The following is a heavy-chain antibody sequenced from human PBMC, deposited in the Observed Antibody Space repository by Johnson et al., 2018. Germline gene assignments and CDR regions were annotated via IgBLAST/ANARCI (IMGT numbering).Heavy chain of an antibody. CDR1: GLPFGVTW. J-gene: IGHJ4*02. D-gene: IGHD6-13*01. CDR2: IRSRNEGGTT. V-gene: IGHV3-15*01. Sequence: VQLVQSGGGLVKPGGSLTLSCAASGLPFGVTWLHWARQAPGKGLEWVGHIRSRNEGGTTDYATPVKGRFTISRDDSRNTVFLQLNYLRTEDTAVYYCTTGVSSAGHDGYWGQGTLVTVSS. CDR3: TTGVSSAGHDGY.